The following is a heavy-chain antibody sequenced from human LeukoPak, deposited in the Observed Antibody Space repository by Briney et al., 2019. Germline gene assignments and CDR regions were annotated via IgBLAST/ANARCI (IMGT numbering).Heavy chain of an antibody. V-gene: IGHV1-3*04. J-gene: IGHJ4*02. Sequence: ASVKVSCKASGYTFTSNAMHWVRQAPGQRPEWMGWINTGNGNTKYSQKLQGRATITRDTSANTAYMEVSSLRSEDTAVYYCARGAAEGLDHWGQGTLVTVSS. D-gene: IGHD6-13*01. CDR1: GYTFTSNA. CDR3: ARGAAEGLDH. CDR2: INTGNGNT.